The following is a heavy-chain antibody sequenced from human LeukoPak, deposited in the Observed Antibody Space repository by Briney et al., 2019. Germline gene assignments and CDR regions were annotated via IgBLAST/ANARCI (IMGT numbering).Heavy chain of an antibody. CDR2: ISAYNGNT. V-gene: IGHV1-18*01. J-gene: IGHJ4*02. CDR3: ARVAGIAVAGTADY. Sequence: ASVKVSCKASGYTFTSYGISWVRQAPGQGLEWMGWISAYNGNTTYAQKLQGRVTMTTDTSTSTAYMELRSLRSADTAVYYCARVAGIAVAGTADYWGQGTLVTVSS. D-gene: IGHD6-19*01. CDR1: GYTFTSYG.